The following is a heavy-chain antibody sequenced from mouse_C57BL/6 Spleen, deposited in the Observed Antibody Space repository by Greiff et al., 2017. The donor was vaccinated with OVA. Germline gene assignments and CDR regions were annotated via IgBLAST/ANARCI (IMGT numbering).Heavy chain of an antibody. CDR1: GFTFTDYY. CDR2: IRNKANGYTT. V-gene: IGHV7-3*01. J-gene: IGHJ3*01. CDR3: ARSHWAAWFAY. Sequence: EVQWVESGGGLVQPGGSLSLSCAASGFTFTDYYMSWVRQPPGKALEWLGFIRNKANGYTTEYSASVKGRFTISRDNSQSILYLQMNALRAEDSATYYCARSHWAAWFAYWGQGTLVTVSA. D-gene: IGHD4-1*01.